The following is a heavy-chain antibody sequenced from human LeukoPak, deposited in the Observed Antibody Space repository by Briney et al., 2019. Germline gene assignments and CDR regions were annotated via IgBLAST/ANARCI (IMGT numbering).Heavy chain of an antibody. Sequence: SETLSLTCTVSGGSISSSSYYWGWIRQPAGKGLEWIGRIYTSGSTNYNPSLKSRVTMSVDTSKNQFSLKLSSVTAADTAVYYCARDRPGIAVAGPYYYYYYMDVWGKGTTVTISS. CDR3: ARDRPGIAVAGPYYYYYYMDV. V-gene: IGHV4-61*02. CDR1: GGSISSSSYY. J-gene: IGHJ6*03. CDR2: IYTSGST. D-gene: IGHD6-19*01.